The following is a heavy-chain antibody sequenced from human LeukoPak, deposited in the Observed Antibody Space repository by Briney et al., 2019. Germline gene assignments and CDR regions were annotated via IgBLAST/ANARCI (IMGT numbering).Heavy chain of an antibody. Sequence: SETLSLTCTVSGGSISSSSYYWGWIRQPPGKGLEWIGSIYYSGSTYYNPSLKSRVTISVDTSKNQFSLKLSSVTAADTAVYYCARVVIGGSWYGIDYWGQGTLVAVSS. D-gene: IGHD6-13*01. CDR1: GGSISSSSYY. J-gene: IGHJ4*02. V-gene: IGHV4-39*07. CDR2: IYYSGST. CDR3: ARVVIGGSWYGIDY.